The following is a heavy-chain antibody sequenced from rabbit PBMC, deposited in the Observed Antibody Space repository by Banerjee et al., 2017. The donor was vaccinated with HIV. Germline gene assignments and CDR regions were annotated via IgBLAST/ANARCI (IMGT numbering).Heavy chain of an antibody. V-gene: IGHV1S43*01. CDR2: IYPAAGAT. J-gene: IGHJ4*01. CDR3: ARGLVAGVLDL. CDR1: GFDFSSYYY. Sequence: QEQLKETGGGLVQPGGSLTLSCKASGFDFSSYYYMSWVRQAPGKGLEWIGCIYPAAGATDYATWVNGRFTISLDKAQNTVFLQMTSLTAADTATYFCARGLVAGVLDLWGPGTLVTVS. D-gene: IGHD3-3*01.